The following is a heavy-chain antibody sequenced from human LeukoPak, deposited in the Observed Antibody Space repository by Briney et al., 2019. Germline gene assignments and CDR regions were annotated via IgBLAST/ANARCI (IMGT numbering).Heavy chain of an antibody. D-gene: IGHD3-9*01. Sequence: GGSLRLSCAASGLTFSSYGMHWVRQAPGKGLEWVAVISYDGSNKYYADSVKGRFTISRDNSKNTLYLQMNSLRAEDTAVYYCAKGLFDWLLTGFDYWGQGTLVTVSS. J-gene: IGHJ4*02. CDR3: AKGLFDWLLTGFDY. V-gene: IGHV3-30*18. CDR1: GLTFSSYG. CDR2: ISYDGSNK.